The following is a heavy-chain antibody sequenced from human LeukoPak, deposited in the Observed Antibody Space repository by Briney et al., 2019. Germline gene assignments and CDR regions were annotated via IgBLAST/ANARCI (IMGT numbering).Heavy chain of an antibody. CDR1: GFTFSSYS. V-gene: IGHV3-21*01. Sequence: GGSLRLSCAASGFTFSSYSMNWVRQAPGKGLEWVSSISSSSSYIYYADSVKGRFTISRDNAKNSLYLQMNSLRAEDTAVYYCARRGGYCSSTSCHPPRMDVWGKGTTVTVSS. D-gene: IGHD2-2*01. CDR3: ARRGGYCSSTSCHPPRMDV. CDR2: ISSSSSYI. J-gene: IGHJ6*04.